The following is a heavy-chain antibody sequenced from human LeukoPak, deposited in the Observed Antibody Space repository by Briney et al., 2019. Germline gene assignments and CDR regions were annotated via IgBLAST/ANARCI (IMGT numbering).Heavy chain of an antibody. V-gene: IGHV4-39*01. D-gene: IGHD2-15*01. J-gene: IGHJ3*02. CDR3: ARHCCSGPAKRVFDI. Sequence: PSETVSLTCTVSGGSIISSDYHWGWVRQPPGKGLEWIGTISYSGNTDYNPSLRSRVTISVDASNNQFSLRPGSVTAADTAVYHCARHCCSGPAKRVFDIWGQGTMVTVSS. CDR1: GGSIISSDYH. CDR2: ISYSGNT.